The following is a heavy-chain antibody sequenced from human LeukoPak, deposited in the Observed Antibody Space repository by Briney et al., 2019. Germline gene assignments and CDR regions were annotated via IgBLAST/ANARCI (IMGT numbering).Heavy chain of an antibody. D-gene: IGHD3-22*01. Sequence: PSQTLSLTCTVSGGSISSGSYYWSWIRQPAGKGLEWIVRIYTSGSTNYNPSLKSRVTISVDTSKNQFSLKLSSVTAADTAVYYCARGSFYYDSSGYQYYFDYWGQGTLVTVSS. V-gene: IGHV4-61*02. CDR3: ARGSFYYDSSGYQYYFDY. J-gene: IGHJ4*02. CDR1: GGSISSGSYY. CDR2: IYTSGST.